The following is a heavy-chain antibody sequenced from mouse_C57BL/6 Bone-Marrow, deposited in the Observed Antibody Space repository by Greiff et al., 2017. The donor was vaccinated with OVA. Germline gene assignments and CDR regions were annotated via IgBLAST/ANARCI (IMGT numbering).Heavy chain of an antibody. J-gene: IGHJ3*01. CDR2: ITHSGET. D-gene: IGHD2-5*01. CDR3: AGDRYPYYSNYVVAY. Sequence: VQLQQSGPGLVKPSQSLFLTCSITGFPITSGYYWIWIRQPPGKPLEWMGYITHSGETFYNPPLQSPISITRETSKNQFFLQLNSVTTEDTAMYYCAGDRYPYYSNYVVAYWGQGTLVTVSA. CDR1: GFPITSGYY. V-gene: IGHV12-3*01.